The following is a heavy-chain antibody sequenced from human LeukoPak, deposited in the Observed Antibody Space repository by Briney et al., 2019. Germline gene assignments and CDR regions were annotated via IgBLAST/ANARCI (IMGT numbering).Heavy chain of an antibody. CDR3: ARRLTQYDCFDP. V-gene: IGHV6-1*01. CDR1: GDSVSSNSVT. CDR2: TYYRSTWYN. D-gene: IGHD2-2*01. Sequence: SQTLSLTCAISGDSVSSNSVTWSWIRQSASRGLEWLGRTYYRSTWYNDYAVSVRGRITVNPDTFKNQFSLHLNSVTPEDTAVYYCARRLTQYDCFDPWGQGILVTVSS. J-gene: IGHJ5*02.